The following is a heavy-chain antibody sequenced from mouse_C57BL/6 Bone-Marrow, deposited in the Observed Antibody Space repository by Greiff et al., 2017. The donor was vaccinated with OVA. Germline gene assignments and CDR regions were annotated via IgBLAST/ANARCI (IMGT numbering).Heavy chain of an antibody. CDR1: GYTFTSYW. CDR3: ARVRQLRLHYYAMDY. D-gene: IGHD3-2*02. CDR2: IHPNSGST. J-gene: IGHJ4*01. Sequence: QVQLQQPGAELVKPGASVKLSCKASGYTFTSYWMHWVKQRPGQGLEWIGMIHPNSGSTNYNETFKSKATLTVDKSSSTAYMQRSSLTSEDSAVYYCARVRQLRLHYYAMDYWGQGTSVTVSS. V-gene: IGHV1-64*01.